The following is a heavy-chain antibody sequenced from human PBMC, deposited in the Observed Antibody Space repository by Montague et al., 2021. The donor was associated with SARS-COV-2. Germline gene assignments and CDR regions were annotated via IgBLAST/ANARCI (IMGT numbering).Heavy chain of an antibody. V-gene: IGHV3-7*01. J-gene: IGHJ4*02. Sequence: SLRLPCAASGFTLRGYWMTWVRQAPGKGLEWVASINRDGTEESYVDSVRGRFTISRDNAQNSLFLQINRLRVEDTAVYYCARDRGWQSYDSWGQGTLVIVSS. CDR3: ARDRGWQSYDS. CDR1: GFTLRGYW. D-gene: IGHD6-19*01. CDR2: INRDGTEE.